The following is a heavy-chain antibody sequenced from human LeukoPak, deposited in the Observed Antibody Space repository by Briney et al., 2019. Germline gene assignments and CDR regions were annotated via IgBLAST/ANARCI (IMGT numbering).Heavy chain of an antibody. CDR1: GLSVSDYS. J-gene: IGHJ4*02. D-gene: IGHD3-16*01. CDR3: TRERRGSYYAFES. Sequence: GGSLRLSCAASGLSVSDYSISWIRQSPRKEPAWISYVMSGRGSTNYADSVKGRFTISRDNAKNSVALQLDGLRADDTAVYFCTRERRGSYYAFESWGQGTLVTVSS. CDR2: VMSGRGST. V-gene: IGHV3-11*05.